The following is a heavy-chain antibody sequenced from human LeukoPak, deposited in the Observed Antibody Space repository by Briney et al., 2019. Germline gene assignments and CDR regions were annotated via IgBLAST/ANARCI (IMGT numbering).Heavy chain of an antibody. Sequence: SGGSLRLSCAASGLTFDSCWMSWVRQAPGKGLEWVTNIKQEGSEKYYVDCVKGRFTISKDNAPKSLYLQMNSLRAEDTAVYYCARERDDYNFFDYWGQGTLVTASS. CDR2: IKQEGSEK. CDR3: ARERDDYNFFDY. D-gene: IGHD5-24*01. V-gene: IGHV3-7*04. J-gene: IGHJ4*02. CDR1: GLTFDSCW.